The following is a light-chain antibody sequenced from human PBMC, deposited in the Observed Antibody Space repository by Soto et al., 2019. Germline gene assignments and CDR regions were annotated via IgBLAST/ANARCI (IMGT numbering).Light chain of an antibody. Sequence: QSVLTQPASVSGSPGQSITISCTGTSSDVGSYNLVSWYQQHPGKAPKLMIYEVSKRPSGVSNRFSGSKSGNTASLTISGLQAEDEAAYYCCLYAGSSTVFGTGTKVTVL. CDR2: EVS. CDR1: SSDVGSYNL. CDR3: CLYAGSSTV. V-gene: IGLV2-23*02. J-gene: IGLJ1*01.